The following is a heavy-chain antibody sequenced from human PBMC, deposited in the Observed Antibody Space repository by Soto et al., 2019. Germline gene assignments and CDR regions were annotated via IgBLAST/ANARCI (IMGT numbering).Heavy chain of an antibody. J-gene: IGHJ5*02. D-gene: IGHD2-21*02. V-gene: IGHV1-46*01. CDR2: INPSGDST. CDR1: GYTFTSYY. Sequence: VASVKVSCKASGYTFTSYYMHWVRQAPGQGLEWMGIINPSGDSTNYAQKFQGRVTMTRDTSTSTVYMELSRLRSEDTAVYYCARPLPGRCNWFDPWGQGTLVTVSS. CDR3: ARPLPGRCNWFDP.